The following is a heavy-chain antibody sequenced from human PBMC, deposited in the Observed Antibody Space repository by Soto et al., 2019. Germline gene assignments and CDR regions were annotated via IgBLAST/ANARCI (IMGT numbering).Heavy chain of an antibody. J-gene: IGHJ4*02. CDR3: ANTYYYDSSGYYYNFDY. D-gene: IGHD3-22*01. CDR1: GFTFSSYG. V-gene: IGHV3-30*18. CDR2: ISYDGSNK. Sequence: QVQLVESGGGVVQPGRSLRLSCAASGFTFSSYGMHWVRQAPGKGLEWVAVISYDGSNKYYADSVKGRFTISRDNSKNTLYLQMNSLRAEDTAVYYCANTYYYDSSGYYYNFDYWGQGTLVTVSS.